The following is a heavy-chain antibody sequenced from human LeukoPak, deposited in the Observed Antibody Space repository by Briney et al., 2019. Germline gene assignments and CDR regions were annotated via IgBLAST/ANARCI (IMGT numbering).Heavy chain of an antibody. V-gene: IGHV3-33*06. CDR3: AKATGGNSPLDY. CDR2: IWYDGSNK. CDR1: GFTFSSYG. D-gene: IGHD4-23*01. Sequence: PGGSLRLSCAASGFTFSSYGMHWVRQAPGKGLEWVAVIWYDGSNKYYADSVKGRFTISRDNSKNTLYLQMNSLRAEDTAVYYCAKATGGNSPLDYWGQGTLVTVSS. J-gene: IGHJ4*02.